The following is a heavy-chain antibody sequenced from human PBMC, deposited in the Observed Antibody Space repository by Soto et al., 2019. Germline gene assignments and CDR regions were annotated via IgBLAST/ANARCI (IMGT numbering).Heavy chain of an antibody. V-gene: IGHV3-11*01. CDR3: ARETPYDIVPGYSKMSRDS. J-gene: IGHJ4*02. Sequence: VQLMEAGGGLVRPGGALRLACAASGFSFGDFYMNWGRLAPGRGLEWVSVISSSRVTTCYADSVRGRFTTSRDNAQKTLYLHMNNLRADDTAVYFCARETPYDIVPGYSKMSRDSWGTGTQVTV. CDR2: ISSSRVTT. D-gene: IGHD3-9*01. CDR1: GFSFGDFY.